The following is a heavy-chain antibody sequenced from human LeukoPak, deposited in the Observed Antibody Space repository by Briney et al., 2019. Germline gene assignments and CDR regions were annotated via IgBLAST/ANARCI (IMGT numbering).Heavy chain of an antibody. CDR1: GYTFTSYY. V-gene: IGHV1-46*01. D-gene: IGHD5-12*01. J-gene: IGHJ3*02. Sequence: ASVKVSCKASGYTFTSYYMHWVRQAPGQGLECMGIINPSGGSTSYAQKFQGRVTMTRDMSTSTVYMELSSLRSEDTAVYYCAREATLDAFDIWGQGTMVTVSS. CDR2: INPSGGST. CDR3: AREATLDAFDI.